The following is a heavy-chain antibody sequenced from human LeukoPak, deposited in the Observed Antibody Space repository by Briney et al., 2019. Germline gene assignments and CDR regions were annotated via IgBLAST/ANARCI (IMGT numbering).Heavy chain of an antibody. V-gene: IGHV3-53*01. Sequence: GGSLRLSCAASGFTVSSNYVSWVRQAPGKGLERVSIIYSGGSTFYADSVKGRLTISRDNSKNTLYLQMNSLRAEDTAVYYCARGGGYLSAFDIWGQGTMVTVSS. J-gene: IGHJ3*02. CDR1: GFTVSSNY. CDR3: ARGGGYLSAFDI. CDR2: IYSGGST. D-gene: IGHD3-16*01.